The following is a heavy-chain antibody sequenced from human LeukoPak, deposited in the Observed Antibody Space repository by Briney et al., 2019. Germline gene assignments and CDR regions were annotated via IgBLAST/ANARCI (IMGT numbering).Heavy chain of an antibody. CDR3: ARGLYYYGSGTPYYYYYMDV. J-gene: IGHJ6*03. CDR1: GGTFSSYA. CDR2: IIPIFGTA. V-gene: IGHV1-69*13. D-gene: IGHD3-10*01. Sequence: SVKVSCKASGGTFSSYAISWVRQAPGQGLEWMGGIIPIFGTANYAQKFQGRVTITADESTSTAYMELSSLRSEDTAVYYCARGLYYYGSGTPYYYYYMDVWGKGTTVTISS.